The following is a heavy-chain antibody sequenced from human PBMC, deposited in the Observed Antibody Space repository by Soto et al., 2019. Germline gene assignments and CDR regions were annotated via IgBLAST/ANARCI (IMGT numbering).Heavy chain of an antibody. CDR1: GGSISSGDYY. J-gene: IGHJ4*02. Sequence: QVQLQESGPGLVKPSQTLSLTCTVSGGSISSGDYYWTWIRQPPGKGLEWIGYIYYSGYTYYNPSLKSRITISVDTSKNQFSLKLTSVTAADTAGYFCARGGNGYHILTGFSSHYWGQGTLVTVSS. V-gene: IGHV4-30-4*01. D-gene: IGHD3-9*01. CDR3: ARGGNGYHILTGFSSHY. CDR2: IYYSGYT.